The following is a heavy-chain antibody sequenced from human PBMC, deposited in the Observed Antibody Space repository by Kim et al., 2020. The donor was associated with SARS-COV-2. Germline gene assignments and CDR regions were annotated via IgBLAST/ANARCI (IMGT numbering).Heavy chain of an antibody. Sequence: SVKSRITINPDTSKNQFSLQLNSVTPEDTAVYYCTTSGGAAAGTGDAFDIWGQGTMVTVSS. CDR3: TTSGGAAAGTGDAFDI. V-gene: IGHV6-1*01. D-gene: IGHD6-13*01. J-gene: IGHJ3*02.